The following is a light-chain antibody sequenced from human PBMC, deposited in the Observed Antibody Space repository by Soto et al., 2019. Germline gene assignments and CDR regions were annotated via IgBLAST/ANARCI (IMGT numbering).Light chain of an antibody. CDR2: AVS. CDR3: QQYGTSRWT. J-gene: IGKJ1*01. CDR1: EIVSDSQ. V-gene: IGKV3-20*01. Sequence: LVLTQAPGALSLPPGERATLSCRTSEIVSDSQLAWYQQKPGQAPRLRIYAVSSRATGIADRFSGSGSGTDFTLTISRLEPEDFALYYCQQYGTSRWTFGQGTKVDI.